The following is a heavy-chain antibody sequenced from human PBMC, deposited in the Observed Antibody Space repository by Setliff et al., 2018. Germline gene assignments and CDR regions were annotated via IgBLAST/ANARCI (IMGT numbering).Heavy chain of an antibody. V-gene: IGHV3-23*01. D-gene: IGHD6-19*01. CDR1: GFTISSYA. CDR2: ILPAGTT. J-gene: IGHJ4*02. Sequence: GGSLRLSCAASGFTISSYAISWVRQTPEKGLEWVSGILPAGTTYYADSVKDRFTISKDNSQNTVYLQMNSLRAEDTAIYYCAKDYQSDSGWDIDYWGQGTLVTVSS. CDR3: AKDYQSDSGWDIDY.